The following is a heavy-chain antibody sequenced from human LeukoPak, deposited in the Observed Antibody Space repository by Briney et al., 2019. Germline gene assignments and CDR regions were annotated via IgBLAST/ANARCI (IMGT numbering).Heavy chain of an antibody. CDR1: GFTFSSYE. CDR3: VKGGETGRYYFDY. CDR2: ISSSGSTI. D-gene: IGHD1-1*01. V-gene: IGHV3-48*03. J-gene: IGHJ4*02. Sequence: PGGSLRLSCAASGFTFSSYEMNWVRQAPGKVLEWVSYISSSGSTIYYADSVKGRFTISRDNSKNTVDLRMNSLRAEDTAVYYCVKGGETGRYYFDYWGQGTLVTVSS.